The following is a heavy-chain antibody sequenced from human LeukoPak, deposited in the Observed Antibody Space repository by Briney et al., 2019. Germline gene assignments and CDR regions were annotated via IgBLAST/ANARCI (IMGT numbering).Heavy chain of an antibody. J-gene: IGHJ4*02. V-gene: IGHV4-39*01. D-gene: IGHD3-22*01. CDR1: GGSISSSSYY. CDR2: IYYSGST. CDR3: ARLQINYDSSGYPDY. Sequence: NPSETLSLTCTVSGGSISSSSYYWGWIRQPPGKGLEWIGGIYYSGSTYYNPSLKGRVTISVDTSKNQFSLKLSSVTAADTAVYYCARLQINYDSSGYPDYWGQGTLVTVSS.